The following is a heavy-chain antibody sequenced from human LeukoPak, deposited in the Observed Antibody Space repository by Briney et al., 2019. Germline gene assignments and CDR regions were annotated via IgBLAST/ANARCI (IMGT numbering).Heavy chain of an antibody. CDR3: ARVNPTVVVPAAIPTFDY. J-gene: IGHJ4*02. CDR1: GFTFSSYS. Sequence: PGGSLRLSCAASGFTFSSYSMNWVRQAPGKGLEWVSSISSSSSYIYYADSVKGRFTISRDNAKNSLYLQMNSLRAEDTAVYYCARVNPTVVVPAAIPTFDYWGQGTLVTVSS. CDR2: ISSSSSYI. D-gene: IGHD2-2*01. V-gene: IGHV3-21*01.